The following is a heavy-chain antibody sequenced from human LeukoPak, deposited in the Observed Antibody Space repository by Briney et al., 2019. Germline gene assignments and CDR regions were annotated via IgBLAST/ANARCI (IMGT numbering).Heavy chain of an antibody. CDR2: IYTSGST. Sequence: SETLSLTSTVSGGSISSGSYYWSWIRQPAGKGLEWIGRIYTSGSTNYNPSLKSRVTISVDTSKNQFSLKLSSVTAADTAVYYCARAGSRGWPLDYYYMHVWGKGTTVTVSS. V-gene: IGHV4-61*02. CDR3: ARAGSRGWPLDYYYMHV. CDR1: GGSISSGSYY. J-gene: IGHJ6*03. D-gene: IGHD6-19*01.